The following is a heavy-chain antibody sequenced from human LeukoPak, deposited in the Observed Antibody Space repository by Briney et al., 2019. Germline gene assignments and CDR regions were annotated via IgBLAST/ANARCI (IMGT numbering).Heavy chain of an antibody. J-gene: IGHJ4*02. Sequence: GGSLRLSCAASGFTFSSYAMPWVRQAPGKGLEWVAVISYDGSNKYYADSVKGRFTISRDNSKNTLYLQMNSLRAEDTAVYYCAGAPTFYGGAFDYWGQGTLVTVS. CDR2: ISYDGSNK. D-gene: IGHD4-23*01. CDR1: GFTFSSYA. V-gene: IGHV3-30-3*01. CDR3: AGAPTFYGGAFDY.